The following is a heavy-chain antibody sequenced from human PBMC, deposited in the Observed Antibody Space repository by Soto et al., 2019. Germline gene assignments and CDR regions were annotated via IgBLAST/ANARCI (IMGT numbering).Heavy chain of an antibody. V-gene: IGHV4-31*03. CDR2: IYYSGST. CDR3: VRDLVGITNYYYGMDV. J-gene: IGHJ6*02. D-gene: IGHD2-15*01. Sequence: SETLSLTCTVSGGSISSGGYYWSWIRQHPGKGLEWIGYIYYSGSTYYNPSLKSRVTISVDTSKNQFSLKLSSVTAADTAVYYCVRDLVGITNYYYGMDVWGQGTTVTVSS. CDR1: GGSISSGGYY.